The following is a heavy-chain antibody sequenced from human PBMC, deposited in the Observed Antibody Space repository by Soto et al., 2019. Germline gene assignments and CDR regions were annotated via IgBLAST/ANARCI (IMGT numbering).Heavy chain of an antibody. CDR2: MNPNSGNT. CDR3: TRAYGAETFDF. D-gene: IGHD3-10*01. Sequence: ASVKVSCKASGYTFNNYDIHWVRQAPGHGLEWMGWMNPNSGNTGYAQNFRGRVTMTQNTAIGTAYMELSSLRSDDTATYYCTRAYGAETFDFWGQGTRVTVS. J-gene: IGHJ5*01. CDR1: GYTFNNYD. V-gene: IGHV1-8*02.